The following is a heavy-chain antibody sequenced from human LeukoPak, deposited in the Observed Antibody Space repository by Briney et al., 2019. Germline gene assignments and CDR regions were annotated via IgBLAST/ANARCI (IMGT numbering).Heavy chain of an antibody. V-gene: IGHV3-30*02. CDR2: IRYDGSNK. D-gene: IGHD2-15*01. Sequence: GGSLRLSCAASGFTFSSYGMHWVRQAPGKGLEWVAFIRYDGSNKYYADSVKGRFTISRDNSKNTLYLQMNSLRAEDTAVYYCAKKPRDMTHHLVYWGQGTLVTVSS. CDR1: GFTFSSYG. J-gene: IGHJ4*02. CDR3: AKKPRDMTHHLVY.